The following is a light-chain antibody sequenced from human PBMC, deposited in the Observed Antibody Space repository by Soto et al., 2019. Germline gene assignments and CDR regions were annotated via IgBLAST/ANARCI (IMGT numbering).Light chain of an antibody. J-gene: IGKJ2*01. CDR1: QDIRSY. CDR2: ATS. Sequence: DIEMTQSPSSLSASVGDRVTITCRTSQDIRSYLNWCQQRPGKAPKLLIYATSSLQSGVPSRFSGSGSGTDFALTISSLQPEDFATYYCQQSYSSPRTFGQGTKVEIK. CDR3: QQSYSSPRT. V-gene: IGKV1-39*01.